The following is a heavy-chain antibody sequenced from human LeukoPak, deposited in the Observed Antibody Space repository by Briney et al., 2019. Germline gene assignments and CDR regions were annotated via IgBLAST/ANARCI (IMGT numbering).Heavy chain of an antibody. Sequence: GSLRLSCAASGFTFSSYSMNWVRQAPGKGLEWVSSISSSSSYIYYADSVKGRFTIYRDNDKNSLYLQMNSLRAEDTAVYYCARDFGDSDASDIWGQGTMVTVSS. CDR2: ISSSSSYI. J-gene: IGHJ3*02. CDR3: ARDFGDSDASDI. CDR1: GFTFSSYS. D-gene: IGHD4-17*01. V-gene: IGHV3-21*01.